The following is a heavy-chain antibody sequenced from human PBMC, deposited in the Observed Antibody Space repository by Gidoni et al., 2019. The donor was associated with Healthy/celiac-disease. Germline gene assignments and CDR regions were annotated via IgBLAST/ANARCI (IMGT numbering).Heavy chain of an antibody. J-gene: IGHJ3*02. CDR2: INPKSGGK. D-gene: IGHD6-13*01. CDR3: ASGYSSSWDAFDI. CDR1: GYTFTGYY. V-gene: IGHV1-2*06. Sequence: QVQLVQSGAEVKKPGASVKVSCKAYGYTFTGYYMHWVRQAPGQGLEWMGRINPKSGGKNNEQKFQGRVTMTRDTSISTAYMELSRLRSDDTAVYYGASGYSSSWDAFDIWGQGTMVTVSS.